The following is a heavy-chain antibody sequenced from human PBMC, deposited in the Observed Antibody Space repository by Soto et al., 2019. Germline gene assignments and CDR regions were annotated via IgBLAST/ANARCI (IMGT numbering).Heavy chain of an antibody. J-gene: IGHJ6*02. Sequence: QVQLVESGGGVVQPGRSLRLSCAASGFTFSSYGMHWVRQAPGKGLEWVAVISYDGSNKYYADSVKGRFTISRDNSKKAVYLQMNSLRAEDTAVYYCAKDRPDYSSGWYGMDVWGQGTTVTVSS. CDR1: GFTFSSYG. D-gene: IGHD6-19*01. V-gene: IGHV3-30*18. CDR3: AKDRPDYSSGWYGMDV. CDR2: ISYDGSNK.